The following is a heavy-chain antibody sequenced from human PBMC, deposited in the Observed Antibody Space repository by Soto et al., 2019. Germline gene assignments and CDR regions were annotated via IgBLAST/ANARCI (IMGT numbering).Heavy chain of an antibody. CDR2: IRGSGGST. V-gene: IGHV3-23*01. CDR3: AKNGYSYGSDYYGMDV. CDR1: GFTFSSYA. J-gene: IGHJ6*02. D-gene: IGHD5-18*01. Sequence: GESLKISCAASGFTFSSYAMSWVRQAQGKGLEWVSAIRGSGGSTYYADSVKGRFTICRDNSKNTQYLQMNSLRAEDTDGYYWAKNGYSYGSDYYGMDVWGQGTTVTVSS.